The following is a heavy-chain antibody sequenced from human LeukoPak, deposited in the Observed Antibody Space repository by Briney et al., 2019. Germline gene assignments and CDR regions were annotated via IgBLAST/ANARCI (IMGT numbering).Heavy chain of an antibody. CDR1: GGSISSYY. D-gene: IGHD5-12*01. CDR3: ASVSTGGYSGYDPYYFDY. J-gene: IGHJ4*02. V-gene: IGHV4-59*01. Sequence: SETLSLTCTVSGGSISSYYWSWIRQPPGKGLEWIGYIYYSGSTNYNPSLKSRVTISVDTSKNQFSLKLSSATAADTAVYYCASVSTGGYSGYDPYYFDYWGQGTLVTVSS. CDR2: IYYSGST.